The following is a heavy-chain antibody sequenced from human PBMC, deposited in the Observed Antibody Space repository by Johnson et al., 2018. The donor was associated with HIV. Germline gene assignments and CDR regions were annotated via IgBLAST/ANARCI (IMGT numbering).Heavy chain of an antibody. D-gene: IGHD4-23*01. Sequence: QEQLEESGGGVVQPGRSLRLSCVGSAFTFSSYAMHWVRQAPGKGLEWVAVISYDGSNKYYADSVKGRFTISRDNSKNTLYLQMNSLRAEDTAVYYCARVTQQVVRVGSDAFDIWGQGTMVTVSS. CDR1: AFTFSSYA. CDR3: ARVTQQVVRVGSDAFDI. J-gene: IGHJ3*02. CDR2: ISYDGSNK. V-gene: IGHV3-30*03.